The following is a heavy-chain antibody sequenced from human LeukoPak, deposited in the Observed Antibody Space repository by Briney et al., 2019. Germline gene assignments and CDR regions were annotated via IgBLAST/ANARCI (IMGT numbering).Heavy chain of an antibody. Sequence: SEALSLTCTVSGGSISSSSYYWSWIRQPPGKGLEWIGEINHSGSTNYNPSLKSRVTISVDTSKNQFSLKLSSVTAADTAVYYCARRLRGGSYYRYPPAYFDYWGQGTLVTVSS. V-gene: IGHV4-39*07. CDR3: ARRLRGGSYYRYPPAYFDY. CDR1: GGSISSSSYY. D-gene: IGHD1-26*01. CDR2: INHSGST. J-gene: IGHJ4*02.